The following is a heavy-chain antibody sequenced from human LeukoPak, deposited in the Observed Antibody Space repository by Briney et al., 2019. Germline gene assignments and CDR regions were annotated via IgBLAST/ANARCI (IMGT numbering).Heavy chain of an antibody. J-gene: IGHJ4*02. D-gene: IGHD6-19*01. CDR3: ARDATVGVPGTLYFDH. V-gene: IGHV3-48*03. CDR2: IDATSGTI. CDR1: GFSFSTYE. Sequence: GGPLRLSCAASGFSFSTYEMNWVRQAPGKGVEWVSYIDATSGTIHYGDSVKGRFTISRDNAKNSLYLQMNSLRVEDTAVYYCARDATVGVPGTLYFDHWGQGILVTVSS.